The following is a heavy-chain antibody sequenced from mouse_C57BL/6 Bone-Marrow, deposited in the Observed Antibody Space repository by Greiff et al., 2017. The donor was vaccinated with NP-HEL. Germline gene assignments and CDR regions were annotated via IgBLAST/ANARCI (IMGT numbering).Heavy chain of an antibody. Sequence: VQLQQPGAELVKPGPSVKMSCKASGYTFTSYWITWVKQRPGQGLEWIGDIYPGSGSTNYNEKFKSTATLTVDTSSSTAYMQRSSLTSEDSAVYYCARLRDYAMDYWGQGTSVTVSS. D-gene: IGHD1-1*01. J-gene: IGHJ4*01. CDR3: ARLRDYAMDY. CDR2: IYPGSGST. CDR1: GYTFTSYW. V-gene: IGHV1-55*01.